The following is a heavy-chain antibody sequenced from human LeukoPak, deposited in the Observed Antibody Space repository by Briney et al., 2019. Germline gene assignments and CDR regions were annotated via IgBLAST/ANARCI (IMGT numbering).Heavy chain of an antibody. Sequence: SETLSLTCAVYGGSFSGYYWSWIRQPLGKGLEWIGEINHSGSTNYNPSLKSRVTISVDTSKNQFSLKLSSVTAADTAVYYCARGALWFGELYYWGQGTLVTVSS. V-gene: IGHV4-34*01. CDR3: ARGALWFGELYY. CDR2: INHSGST. D-gene: IGHD3-10*01. J-gene: IGHJ4*02. CDR1: GGSFSGYY.